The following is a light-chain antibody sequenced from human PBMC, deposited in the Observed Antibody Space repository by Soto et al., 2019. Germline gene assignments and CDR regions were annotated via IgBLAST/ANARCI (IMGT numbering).Light chain of an antibody. J-gene: IGLJ2*01. CDR2: GNS. Sequence: QSVLTQPPSVSGAPGQRVTISCTGSSSNIGAGYDVHWYQQLPGTAPKLLIYGNSNRPSGVPDRFSGSKSGTSASLAITGLQAEDGADYSCQSYASSLRGVVFGGGPKL. CDR3: QSYASSLRGVV. CDR1: SSNIGAGYD. V-gene: IGLV1-40*01.